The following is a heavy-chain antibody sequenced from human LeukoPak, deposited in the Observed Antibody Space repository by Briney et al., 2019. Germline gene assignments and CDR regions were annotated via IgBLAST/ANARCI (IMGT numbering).Heavy chain of an antibody. CDR3: TRTRGFGELLPR. D-gene: IGHD3-10*01. CDR1: GYTFTNYW. Sequence: GESLKISCKSSGYTFTNYWIAWVRQMPGKGLEWMGSIYPGDSDTRYSPSFQGQVTISANKSNSTAYLQWSSLKASDTAMYYCTRTRGFGELLPRWGQGTLVTVSS. CDR2: IYPGDSDT. J-gene: IGHJ4*02. V-gene: IGHV5-51*01.